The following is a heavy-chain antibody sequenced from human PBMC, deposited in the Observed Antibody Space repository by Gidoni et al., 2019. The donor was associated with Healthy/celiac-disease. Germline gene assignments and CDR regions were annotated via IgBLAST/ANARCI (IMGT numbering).Heavy chain of an antibody. V-gene: IGHV3-23*01. CDR1: GCTFRSYA. CDR3: AKDLGVRYSRGWYGWGDYFDY. J-gene: IGHJ4*02. CDR2: SRCSGGST. Sequence: EVQLLESGGGLVQPGGSLRLSCAASGCTFRSYAMSWVHQAPGKGLGWGSASRCSGGSTCYADAVKGRFTISRDNSKNTLYLQMNSRRAEDTAVYYCAKDLGVRYSRGWYGWGDYFDYWGQGTLVTVSS. D-gene: IGHD6-19*01.